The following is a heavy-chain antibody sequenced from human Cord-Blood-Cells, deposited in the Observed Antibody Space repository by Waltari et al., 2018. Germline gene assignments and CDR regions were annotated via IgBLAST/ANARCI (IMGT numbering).Heavy chain of an antibody. Sequence: QVQLQESGPGLVKPSETLSLTCAVSGYSISSGSYWGWIRQPPGTGLEWIGGIDHSGSTYYNPSLKSRVTISVDTSKDQFSLKLSFVTAADTAVYYCAREIRFLEWLPPKYNWFDPWGQGTLVTVSS. CDR3: AREIRFLEWLPPKYNWFDP. CDR2: IDHSGST. CDR1: GYSISSGSY. J-gene: IGHJ5*02. V-gene: IGHV4-38-2*01. D-gene: IGHD3-3*01.